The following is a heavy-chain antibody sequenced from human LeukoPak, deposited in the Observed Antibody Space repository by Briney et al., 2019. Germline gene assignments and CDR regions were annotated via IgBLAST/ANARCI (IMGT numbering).Heavy chain of an antibody. CDR2: IIPIFGTA. D-gene: IGHD6-13*01. CDR1: GGTFSSYA. CDR3: ARDSSGGSSWSD. Sequence: ASVKVSCKASGGTFSSYAISWVRQALGQGLEWMGGIIPIFGTANYAQKFQGRVTITADESTSTAYMELSSLRSEDTAVYYCARDSSGGSSWSDWGQGTLVTVSS. J-gene: IGHJ4*02. V-gene: IGHV1-69*13.